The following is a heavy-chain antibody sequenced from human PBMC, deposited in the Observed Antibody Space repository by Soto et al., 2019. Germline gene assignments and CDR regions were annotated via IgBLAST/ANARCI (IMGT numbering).Heavy chain of an antibody. Sequence: PSETLSLTCTVSSGSISSTIYSWDWIRQPPGKGLEWIGSIFYSGSTYYNPSLKSRVTISVDTSKNQFSLTLTSVTAADTAVYYCARQCSGVTCHWFVPWAQRTLVTVSS. J-gene: IGHJ5*02. V-gene: IGHV4-39*01. CDR1: SGSISSTIYS. D-gene: IGHD2-15*01. CDR2: IFYSGST. CDR3: ARQCSGVTCHWFVP.